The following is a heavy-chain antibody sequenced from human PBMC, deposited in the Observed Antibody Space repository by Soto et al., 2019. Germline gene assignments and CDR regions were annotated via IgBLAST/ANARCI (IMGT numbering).Heavy chain of an antibody. V-gene: IGHV4-30-4*01. CDR3: ARAPIFYYASSGYRGSYFDY. CDR2: IYHSGST. Sequence: PSETLSLTCAVSGASVTSDDYYWSWIRQPPGKGLEWIGYIYHSGSTYYNPSLKSRVSISIDTSQNQFSLKLTSLTAADTAVYYCARAPIFYYASSGYRGSYFDYWGQGSRVTVSS. J-gene: IGHJ4*02. CDR1: GASVTSDDYY. D-gene: IGHD3-22*01.